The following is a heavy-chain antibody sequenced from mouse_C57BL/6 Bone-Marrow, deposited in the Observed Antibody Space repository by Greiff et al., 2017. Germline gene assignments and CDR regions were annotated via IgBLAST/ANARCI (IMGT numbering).Heavy chain of an antibody. V-gene: IGHV1-80*01. J-gene: IGHJ3*01. D-gene: IGHD2-2*01. CDR3: ARCWGYDGSWFAD. Sequence: QVQLQQSGAELVKPGASVKISCKASGYAFTSYWMNWVKQRPGKGLEWIGQIYPGDGDTNYNGKFKGKAPLTADKSSSTAYMQLSSLTSEDSAVYFCARCWGYDGSWFADWGKGTLVTVSA. CDR2: IYPGDGDT. CDR1: GYAFTSYW.